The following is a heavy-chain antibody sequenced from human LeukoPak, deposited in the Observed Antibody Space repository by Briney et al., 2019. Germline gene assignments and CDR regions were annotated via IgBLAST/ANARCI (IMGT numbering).Heavy chain of an antibody. D-gene: IGHD3-10*01. CDR3: ARDRGELLWFGELSRDYGMDV. J-gene: IGHJ6*02. CDR1: GFIFSSYS. CDR2: ISSSSSYI. Sequence: GGSLRLSCAASGFIFSSYSMNWVRQAPGKGLEWVSSISSSSSYIYYADSVKGRFTISRDNAKNSLYLQMNSLRAEDTAVYYCARDRGELLWFGELSRDYGMDVWGQGTTVTVSS. V-gene: IGHV3-21*01.